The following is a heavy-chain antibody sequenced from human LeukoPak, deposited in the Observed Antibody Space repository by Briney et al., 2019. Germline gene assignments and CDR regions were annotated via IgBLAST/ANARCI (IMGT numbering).Heavy chain of an antibody. D-gene: IGHD4-17*01. CDR3: AKEIWPTVTTPGHTHFDY. J-gene: IGHJ4*02. CDR1: GFTFSSYS. V-gene: IGHV3-30*02. Sequence: GGSLRLSCAASGFTFSSYSMQWVRQTPGKGLEWVAFIRYDGRNKYYADSVKGRFTISRDNSKNTLCLQMNSLRAEDTAVYYCAKEIWPTVTTPGHTHFDYWGQGTLVTVSS. CDR2: IRYDGRNK.